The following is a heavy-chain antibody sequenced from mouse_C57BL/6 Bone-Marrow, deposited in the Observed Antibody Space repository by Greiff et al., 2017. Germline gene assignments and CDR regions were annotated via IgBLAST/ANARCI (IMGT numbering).Heavy chain of an antibody. Sequence: EVQVVESGGDLVKPGGSLKLSCAASGFTFSSYGMSWVRQTPDKRLEWVATISRGGSYTYYPDSVKGRFTIARDNAKNTLYLQRSSLKSEDTAMYYDPKLLWLRRRKAYWGQGTLVTVSA. J-gene: IGHJ3*01. V-gene: IGHV5-6*01. CDR1: GFTFSSYG. D-gene: IGHD2-2*01. CDR2: ISRGGSYT. CDR3: PKLLWLRRRKAY.